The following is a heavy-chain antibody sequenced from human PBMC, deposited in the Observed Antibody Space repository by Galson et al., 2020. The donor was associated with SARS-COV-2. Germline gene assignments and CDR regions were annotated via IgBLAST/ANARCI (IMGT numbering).Heavy chain of an antibody. J-gene: IGHJ3*01. CDR2: IFWNDDQ. D-gene: IGHD3-9*01. CDR3: AHPRRYMGRESFDV. Sequence: SGPTLVKPTQTLTLTCTFSGFSLTTEGEGLGWIRQPPGKALEWLAVIFWNDDQRYSPSLKSRLTITRDTPKNQVVLTMTDLDAVDTGTYYCAHPRRYMGRESFDVWGQGTMVIVSS. V-gene: IGHV2-5*01. CDR1: GFSLTTEGEG.